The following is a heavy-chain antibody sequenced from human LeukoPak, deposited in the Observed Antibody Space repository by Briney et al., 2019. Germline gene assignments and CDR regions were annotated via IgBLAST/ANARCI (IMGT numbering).Heavy chain of an antibody. D-gene: IGHD2-8*01. J-gene: IGHJ4*02. V-gene: IGHV1-2*02. Sequence: ASVKVSCKASGYTFTGYYMNWVRQAPGQGLEWMGWINPNSGVTNYAQKFQGRVTITRNTSISTAYMELSSLRSEDTAVYYCARLGYCTNGVCWGEFDYWGQGTLVTVSS. CDR3: ARLGYCTNGVCWGEFDY. CDR2: INPNSGVT. CDR1: GYTFTGYY.